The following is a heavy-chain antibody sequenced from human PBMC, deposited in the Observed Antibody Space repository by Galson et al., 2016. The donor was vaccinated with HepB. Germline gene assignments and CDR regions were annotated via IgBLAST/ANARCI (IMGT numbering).Heavy chain of an antibody. CDR1: GFSLSDTGMC. V-gene: IGHV2-70*01. D-gene: IGHD6-13*01. Sequence: PALVKPTQTLTLTCTFSGFSLSDTGMCVSWIRQPPGKALEWLALIDWDDDKYYSTSLKTRLTISKDTSENQVVLTMTNMDPVDTATYYCARSMRIIAAAGHDAFDIWGQGTMVTVSS. CDR3: ARSMRIIAAAGHDAFDI. CDR2: IDWDDDK. J-gene: IGHJ3*02.